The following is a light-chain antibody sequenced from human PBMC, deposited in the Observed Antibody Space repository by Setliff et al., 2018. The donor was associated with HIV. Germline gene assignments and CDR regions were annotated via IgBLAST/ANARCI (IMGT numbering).Light chain of an antibody. CDR2: DVS. CDR3: CSYAGSFYV. V-gene: IGLV2-23*02. J-gene: IGLJ1*01. CDR1: SSDVGSYNL. Sequence: QSALTQPASVSGSPGQSITISCTGTSSDVGSYNLVSWYHQHPGKAPKLMIYDVSQRPSGVPDRFSGSKSGNTASLTISGLQAEDEADYYCCSYAGSFYVFGTGTKVTVL.